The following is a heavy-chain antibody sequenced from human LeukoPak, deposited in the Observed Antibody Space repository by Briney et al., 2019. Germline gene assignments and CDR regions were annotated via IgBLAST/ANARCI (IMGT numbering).Heavy chain of an antibody. V-gene: IGHV4-38-2*02. J-gene: IGHJ5*02. CDR2: IHHSGIK. Sequence: SETLSLTCTVSGYSISSGYYWGWIRPPPGKGLEWIGSIHHSGIKYYNPSLQSRVTISVDTSKNQFSLKLSSVTAADTAVYYCARDRADRQPSGGPWGQGTLVTVSA. CDR1: GYSISSGYY. D-gene: IGHD1-14*01. CDR3: ARDRADRQPSGGP.